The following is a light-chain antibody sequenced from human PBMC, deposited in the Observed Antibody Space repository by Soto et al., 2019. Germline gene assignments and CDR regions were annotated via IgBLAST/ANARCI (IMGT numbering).Light chain of an antibody. CDR2: SVS. V-gene: IGKV1D-8*01. J-gene: IGKJ1*01. CDR1: RGVSSF. Sequence: VIWMTQSPSLLSASTGDRVTITCRMSRGVSSFLAWYQQKPGKAPELLIYSVSTLHSAVPSRFSANVSGTDFTLSISRLQSEDVATYYCQQYYSFPWTFGQGTKVEIK. CDR3: QQYYSFPWT.